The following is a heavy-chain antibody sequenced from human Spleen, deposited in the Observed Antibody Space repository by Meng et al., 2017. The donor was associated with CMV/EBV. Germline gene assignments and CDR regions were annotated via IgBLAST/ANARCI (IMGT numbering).Heavy chain of an antibody. CDR1: GFTFSEYH. CDR3: ARAYSPYGGNSRDFDY. V-gene: IGHV3-11*01. CDR2: ISSNSGSII. Sequence: GESLKISCAASGFTFSEYHISWIRQAPGKGLEWVSDISSNSGSIIYYADSVKGRFTISRDNAKKSLYLQMNSLRAEGTAVYYCARAYSPYGGNSRDFDYWGQGTLVTVSS. D-gene: IGHD4-23*01. J-gene: IGHJ4*02.